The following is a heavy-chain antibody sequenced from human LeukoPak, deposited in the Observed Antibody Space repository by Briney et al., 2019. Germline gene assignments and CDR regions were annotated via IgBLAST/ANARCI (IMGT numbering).Heavy chain of an antibody. V-gene: IGHV3-74*01. CDR2: VNSDGSST. J-gene: IGHJ6*02. CDR1: GFTFTSYW. CDR3: ARGRYYGMDV. Sequence: GGSLRLSCAASGFTFTSYWMHWVRQAPGKGLVWVSRVNSDGSSTTYADSVKGRFTISRDNAKNTLYLQMNSLRAEDTAVYYRARGRYYGMDVWGQGTTVTVSS.